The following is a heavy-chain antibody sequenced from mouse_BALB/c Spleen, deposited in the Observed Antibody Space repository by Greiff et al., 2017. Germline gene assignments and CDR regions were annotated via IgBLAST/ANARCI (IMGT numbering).Heavy chain of an antibody. Sequence: EVQLQESGAELVKPGASVKLSCTASGFNIKDTYMHWVKQRPEQGLEWIGRIDPANGNTKYDPKFQGKATITADTSSNTAYLQLSSLTSEDTAVYYCAREVFDGYYDYWGQGTTLTVSS. CDR3: AREVFDGYYDY. D-gene: IGHD2-3*01. J-gene: IGHJ2*01. CDR2: IDPANGNT. CDR1: GFNIKDTY. V-gene: IGHV14-3*02.